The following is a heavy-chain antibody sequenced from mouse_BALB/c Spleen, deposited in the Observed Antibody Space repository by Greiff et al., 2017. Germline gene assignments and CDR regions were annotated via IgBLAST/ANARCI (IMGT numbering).Heavy chain of an antibody. J-gene: IGHJ3*01. CDR1: GFSLTSYG. D-gene: IGHD1-1*01. Sequence: VQVVESGPGLVAPSQSLSITCTVSGFSLTSYGVHWVRQPPGKGLEWLGVIWAGGSTNYNSALMSRLSISKDNSKSQVFLKMNSLQTDDTAMYDCARDLHYAYGSSCDWFAYWGQGTLVTVSA. V-gene: IGHV2-9*02. CDR2: IWAGGST. CDR3: ARDLHYAYGSSCDWFAY.